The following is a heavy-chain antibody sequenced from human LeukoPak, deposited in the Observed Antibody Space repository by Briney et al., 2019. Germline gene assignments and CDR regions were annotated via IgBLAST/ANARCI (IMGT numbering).Heavy chain of an antibody. J-gene: IGHJ4*02. CDR3: ARSLHPSPPGGY. D-gene: IGHD3-10*01. CDR1: GFTFSSYS. CDR2: ISSSSSYI. V-gene: IGHV3-21*01. Sequence: GGSLRLSCAASGFTFSSYSMNWVRQAPGKGLEWVSSISSSSSYIYYADSVKGRFTISRDNAKNSLYLQMNSLRAEDTAVYYCARSLHPSPPGGYWGQGTLVTVSS.